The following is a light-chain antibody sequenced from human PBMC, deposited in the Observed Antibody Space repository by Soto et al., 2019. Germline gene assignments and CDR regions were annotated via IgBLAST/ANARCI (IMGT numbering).Light chain of an antibody. CDR3: SSYTDDSLRI. J-gene: IGLJ1*01. CDR2: DVA. Sequence: QSVLTQPASVSGSPGQSITLSCTGTNNDIGANDYVSWYQQHPGEAPKLIIYDVAIRPSGVSNRFSGSKSGTTASLTISGLQAEDEADYYCSSYTDDSLRIFGTGTKLTVL. CDR1: NNDIGANDY. V-gene: IGLV2-14*03.